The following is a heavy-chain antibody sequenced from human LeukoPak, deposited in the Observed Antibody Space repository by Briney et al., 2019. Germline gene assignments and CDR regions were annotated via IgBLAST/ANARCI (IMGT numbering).Heavy chain of an antibody. CDR3: TRLVGGNTADY. CDR2: IYPGDSDT. V-gene: IGHV5-51*01. J-gene: IGHJ4*02. Sequence: GESLQISCKGSGYSFNTYWIGWVRQMPGKGLEWMGIIYPGDSDTRYSPSFQGQVTISADKSISTAHLQWSSLKASDSAMYYCTRLVGGNTADYWGQGTLVTVSS. CDR1: GYSFNTYW. D-gene: IGHD1-26*01.